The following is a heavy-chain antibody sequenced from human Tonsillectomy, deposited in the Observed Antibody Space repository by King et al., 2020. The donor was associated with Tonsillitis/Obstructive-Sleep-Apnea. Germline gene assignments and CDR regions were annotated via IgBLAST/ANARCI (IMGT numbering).Heavy chain of an antibody. CDR1: GYSFTSYW. V-gene: IGHV5-51*01. J-gene: IGHJ4*02. Sequence: VQLVESGAEVKKPGESLKISCKGSGYSFTSYWIGWVRQMPGKGLEWMGIIYPGDSDTRYSRSFQGQVTISADKSISTAYLQWSSLKASDTAMYYCARDLGYCSSTSCYDFDYWGQGTLVTVSS. CDR3: ARDLGYCSSTSCYDFDY. CDR2: IYPGDSDT. D-gene: IGHD2-2*01.